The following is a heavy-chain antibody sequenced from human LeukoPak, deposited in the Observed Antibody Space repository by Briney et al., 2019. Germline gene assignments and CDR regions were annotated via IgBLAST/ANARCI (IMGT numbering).Heavy chain of an antibody. CDR2: INHSGST. V-gene: IGHV4-34*01. Sequence: SETLSLTCAVYGGSFSDYYWNWIRQPPKKGLEWIGEINHSGSTNYNPSLKSRVTMSVDTSKNQFSLKLSSVTAADTAVYYCARGQYHSDPSAYPDFDYWGQGTLFVVSS. J-gene: IGHJ4*02. D-gene: IGHD3-22*01. CDR3: ARGQYHSDPSAYPDFDY. CDR1: GGSFSDYY.